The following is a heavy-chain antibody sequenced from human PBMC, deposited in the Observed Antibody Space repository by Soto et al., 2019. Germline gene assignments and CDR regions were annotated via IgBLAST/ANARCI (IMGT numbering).Heavy chain of an antibody. CDR3: AKDSSGYLMAFDI. CDR2: ISWNSGSI. CDR1: GFTFDDYA. D-gene: IGHD3-22*01. J-gene: IGHJ3*02. V-gene: IGHV3-9*01. Sequence: GGSLRFSCAASGFTFDDYAMHWVRQAPGKGLEWVSGISWNSGSIGYADSVKGRFTISRDNAKNSLYLQMNSLRAEDTALYYCAKDSSGYLMAFDIWGQGTMVTVSS.